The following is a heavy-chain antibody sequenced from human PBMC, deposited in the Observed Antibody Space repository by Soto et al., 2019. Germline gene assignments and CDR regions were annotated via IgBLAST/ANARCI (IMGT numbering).Heavy chain of an antibody. J-gene: IGHJ4*02. V-gene: IGHV3-33*01. CDR1: GFTFSRYG. CDR3: ERDDAYGDNGFDY. Sequence: QVQLVESGGGVVQPGRSLRLSCAASGFTFSRYGMHWVRQAPGKGLEWVAVILDDGSDQNYVDSVKGRFTISRDNSKNSLYLQMNSLRAEDKAVYYCERDDAYGDNGFDYWGQGTLVTVSS. D-gene: IGHD4-17*01. CDR2: ILDDGSDQ.